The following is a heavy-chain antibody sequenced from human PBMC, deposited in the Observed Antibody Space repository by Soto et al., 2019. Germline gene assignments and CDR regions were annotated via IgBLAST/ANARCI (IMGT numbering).Heavy chain of an antibody. CDR3: ASGRTDGMDV. CDR1: GFTFGSYW. CDR2: IDSDGSST. V-gene: IGHV3-74*01. J-gene: IGHJ6*02. Sequence: EVQLVESGAGLVQPGGSLRVSCAASGFTFGSYWMNWVRQAPGQGLVWVSSIDSDGSSTTYADSVKGRFATSRDNAKNTLYRQLISLRVENTVVYSCASGRTDGMDVGCPGKAVSVSS.